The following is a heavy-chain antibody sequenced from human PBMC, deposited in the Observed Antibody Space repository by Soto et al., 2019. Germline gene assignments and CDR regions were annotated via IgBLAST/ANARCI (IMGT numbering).Heavy chain of an antibody. CDR2: ISAYNGNT. J-gene: IGHJ6*02. V-gene: IGHV1-18*01. CDR1: GYTFTSYG. D-gene: IGHD3-3*01. Sequence: GASVKVSCKASGYTFTSYGISWVRQAPGQGLEWMGWISAYNGNTNYAQKLQGRVTMTTDTSTSTAYMELRSLRSDDTAVYHCARADVLRFLEWPRPSMDVWGQGTTVTVSS. CDR3: ARADVLRFLEWPRPSMDV.